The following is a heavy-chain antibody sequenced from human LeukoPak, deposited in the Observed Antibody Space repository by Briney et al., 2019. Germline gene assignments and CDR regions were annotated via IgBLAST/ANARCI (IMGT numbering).Heavy chain of an antibody. D-gene: IGHD3-22*01. CDR3: AKDSSGYPYYYYYYKDV. J-gene: IGHJ6*03. V-gene: IGHV3-23*01. CDR1: GFTFSSYA. CDR2: ISGSGGST. Sequence: GGSLRLSCAASGFTFSSYAMHWVRQAPGKGLEWVSAISGSGGSTYYADSVKGRFTISRDNSKNTLYLQMNSLRAEDTAVYYCAKDSSGYPYYYYYYKDVWGKGTTVTVSS.